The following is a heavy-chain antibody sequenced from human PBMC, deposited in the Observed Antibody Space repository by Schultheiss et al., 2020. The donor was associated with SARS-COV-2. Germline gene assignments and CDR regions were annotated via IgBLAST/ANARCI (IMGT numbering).Heavy chain of an antibody. CDR3: ASGHCTNGVCHGGGGMDV. V-gene: IGHV1-2*04. CDR1: GYTFTGYY. CDR2: INPSSGGT. J-gene: IGHJ6*02. D-gene: IGHD2-8*01. Sequence: ASVKVSCKASGYTFTGYYMHWVRQAPGQGLEWMGWINPSSGGTNYAQKFQGWVTMTRDTSISTAYMELSRLRSDDTAVYYCASGHCTNGVCHGGGGMDVWGQGTTVTVSS.